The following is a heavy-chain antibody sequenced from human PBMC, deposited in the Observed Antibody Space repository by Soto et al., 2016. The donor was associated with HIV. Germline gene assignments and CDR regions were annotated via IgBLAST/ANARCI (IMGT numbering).Heavy chain of an antibody. J-gene: IGHJ6*03. CDR2: INWSGQSS. V-gene: IGHV3-20*04. D-gene: IGHD3-10*02. Sequence: EVQLVESGGGVARPGGSVRLSCAASGFSYDEYGMSWVRQAPGKGLEWISGINWSGQSSRHADSMKGRLSISRDNAKNTLYLQINSLRADDTAIYYCARVSGPDFTAVQGXDYYIDVWGQRDHGHRRL. CDR3: ARVSGPDFTAVQGXDYYIDV. CDR1: GFSYDEYG.